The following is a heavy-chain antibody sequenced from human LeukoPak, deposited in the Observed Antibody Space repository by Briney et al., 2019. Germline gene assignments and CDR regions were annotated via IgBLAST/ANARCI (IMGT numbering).Heavy chain of an antibody. J-gene: IGHJ4*02. Sequence: GGSLRLSCAASGFIFSSYAMSWVRQAPGKGLEWVSTISGSGGSTYYADSVKGRFTISRDTSENTLYLQMNSLRAEDTAVYYCAKDRIFSSGYKNFDSWGQGTLVTVSS. D-gene: IGHD5-18*01. CDR2: ISGSGGST. CDR1: GFIFSSYA. V-gene: IGHV3-23*01. CDR3: AKDRIFSSGYKNFDS.